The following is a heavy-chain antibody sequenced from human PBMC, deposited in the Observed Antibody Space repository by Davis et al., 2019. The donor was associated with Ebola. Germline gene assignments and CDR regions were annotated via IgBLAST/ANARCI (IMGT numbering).Heavy chain of an antibody. D-gene: IGHD1-26*01. Sequence: GGSLRLSCVASGFTFDDYSMHWVRQAPGKGLEWVSVIEKDGNKRYYADSVKGRFTISKDNAKNSLYLQMNSLRAEDTALYYCARDWVVGAHLDYWGQGTLVTVSS. CDR3: ARDWVVGAHLDY. CDR1: GFTFDDYS. CDR2: IEKDGNKR. V-gene: IGHV3-20*04. J-gene: IGHJ4*02.